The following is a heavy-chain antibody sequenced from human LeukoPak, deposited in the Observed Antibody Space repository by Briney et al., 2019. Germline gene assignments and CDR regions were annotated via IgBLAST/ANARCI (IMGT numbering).Heavy chain of an antibody. CDR1: GGSISGSSYY. CDR2: IYFGGTT. V-gene: IGHV4-39*01. CDR3: ARLASYFDF. J-gene: IGHJ4*02. Sequence: PSETLSLTCTVSGGSISGSSYYWGWIRQPPGKGLEWIGTIYFGGTTYYNPSLKSRVTISGDTSKNQFSLKLNSVTAADTAVYYCARLASYFDFWGQGTLVPSPQ.